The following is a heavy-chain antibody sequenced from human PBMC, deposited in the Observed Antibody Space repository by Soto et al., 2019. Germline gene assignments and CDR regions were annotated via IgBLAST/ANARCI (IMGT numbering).Heavy chain of an antibody. V-gene: IGHV1-69*13. CDR1: GGTFSSYA. CDR2: IIPIFGTA. D-gene: IGHD4-17*01. Sequence: SVKVSCKASGGTFSSYAISWVRQAPGQGLEWMGGIIPIFGTANYAQKFQGRVTITADESTSTAYMELSSLRSEDTAVYYCAREPATVTTNYYGMDVWGQGXTVTVYS. J-gene: IGHJ6*02. CDR3: AREPATVTTNYYGMDV.